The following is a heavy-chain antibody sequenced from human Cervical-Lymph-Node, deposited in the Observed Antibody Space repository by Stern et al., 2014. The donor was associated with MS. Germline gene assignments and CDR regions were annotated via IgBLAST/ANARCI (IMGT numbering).Heavy chain of an antibody. CDR1: GFNFSSYS. Sequence: EVQLVESGGGLVKPGGSLRLSCAASGFNFSSYSMNWVRQAPGKGLEWVASISSGGSYIYYADSLKGRFTISRDNAKNSLYLQMNSLRAEDTAVYYCARGRGGNYRYYFDYWGQGTLVTVSS. J-gene: IGHJ4*02. CDR3: ARGRGGNYRYYFDY. D-gene: IGHD4-23*01. CDR2: ISSGGSYI. V-gene: IGHV3-21*01.